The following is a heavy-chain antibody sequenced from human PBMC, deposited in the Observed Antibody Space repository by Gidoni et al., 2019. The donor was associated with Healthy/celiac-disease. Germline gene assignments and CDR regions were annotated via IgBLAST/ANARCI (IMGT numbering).Heavy chain of an antibody. V-gene: IGHV4-34*01. CDR3: ARGKRQQLVTRPFDY. CDR2: INHSGST. CDR1: CGSFSGYY. Sequence: QVQLQQWGAGQLKPSETLSLTCAAYCGSFSGYYWSWIRQPPGKGLEWIGEINHSGSTNYKPSLKSRVTISVDTSKYQFSLKLSSVTAADTAVYYCARGKRQQLVTRPFDYWGQGTLVTVSS. D-gene: IGHD6-13*01. J-gene: IGHJ4*02.